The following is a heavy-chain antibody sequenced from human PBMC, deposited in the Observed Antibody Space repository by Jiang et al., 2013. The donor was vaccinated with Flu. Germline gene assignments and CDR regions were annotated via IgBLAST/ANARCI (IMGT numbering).Heavy chain of an antibody. D-gene: IGHD5-12*01. CDR1: A. J-gene: IGHJ4*02. Sequence: AISXVRQAPGQGRSVDGRGSSLSLIQQTNAQKFQGRLTITADKSTRTAYMELSSLRSEDTAIYYCARGHYTGYDYGLGFDYWGQGTLVTVSS. CDR3: ARGHYTGYDYGLGFDY. CDR2: SSLSLIQ. V-gene: IGHV1-69*06.